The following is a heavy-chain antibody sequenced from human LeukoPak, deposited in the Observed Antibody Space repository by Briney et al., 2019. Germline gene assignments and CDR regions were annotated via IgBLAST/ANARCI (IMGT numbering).Heavy chain of an antibody. CDR3: ARDDRGGNPGY. CDR2: ISSSSSYI. CDR1: GFTFSSYA. J-gene: IGHJ4*02. V-gene: IGHV3-21*01. Sequence: GGSLRLSCAASGFTFSSYAMNWVRQAPGKGLEWVSSISSSSSYIYYADSVKGRFTISRDNAKNSLYLQMNSLRAEDTAVYYCARDDRGGNPGYWGQGTLVTVSS. D-gene: IGHD4-23*01.